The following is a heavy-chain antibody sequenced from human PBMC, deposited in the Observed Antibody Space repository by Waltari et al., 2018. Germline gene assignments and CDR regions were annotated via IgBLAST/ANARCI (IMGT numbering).Heavy chain of an antibody. V-gene: IGHV1-69*12. J-gene: IGHJ6*03. CDR1: GGTFSSYA. CDR3: ASGADCGGDGLRYYMDV. D-gene: IGHD2-21*01. Sequence: QVQLVQSGAEVKKPGSSVKVSCKASGGTFSSYAISWVRPAPGQGLGGVGGMVTGIGRANYGTKYVGRVKITANESTSTAYMELSSQRSGERAGYYCASGADCGGDGLRYYMDVWGKGTTVTVSS. CDR2: MVTGIGRA.